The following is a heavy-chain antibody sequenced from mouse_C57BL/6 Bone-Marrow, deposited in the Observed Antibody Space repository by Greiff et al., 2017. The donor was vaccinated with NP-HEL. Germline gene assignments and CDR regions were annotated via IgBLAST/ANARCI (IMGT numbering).Heavy chain of an antibody. CDR3: ARRIYGSSYGYFDV. D-gene: IGHD1-1*01. Sequence: VQLQQSGPELVKPGASVKISCKASGYAFSSSWMNWVKQRPGKGLEWIGRIYPGDGDTNYNGKFKGKATLTADKSSSTAYMQLSSLTSEDSAVYFCARRIYGSSYGYFDVWGTGTTVTVSS. CDR2: IYPGDGDT. J-gene: IGHJ1*03. CDR1: GYAFSSSW. V-gene: IGHV1-82*01.